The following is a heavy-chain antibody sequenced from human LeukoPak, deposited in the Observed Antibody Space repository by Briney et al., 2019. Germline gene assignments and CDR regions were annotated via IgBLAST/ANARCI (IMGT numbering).Heavy chain of an antibody. V-gene: IGHV3-66*03. J-gene: IGHJ3*02. CDR3: AKGKDYYDSSGYHYSYAFDI. CDR1: GFTVSSNY. D-gene: IGHD3-22*01. CDR2: IYSSGST. Sequence: PGGSLRLSCAASGFTVSSNYMSWVRQAPGKGLEWVSVIYSSGSTYYADSVKGRFTFSRDNSKNTLYLQMNSLRAEDTAVYYCAKGKDYYDSSGYHYSYAFDIWGQGTVVTVSS.